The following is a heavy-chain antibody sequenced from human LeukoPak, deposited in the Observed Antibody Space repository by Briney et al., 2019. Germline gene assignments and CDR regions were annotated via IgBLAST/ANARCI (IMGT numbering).Heavy chain of an antibody. J-gene: IGHJ4*02. D-gene: IGHD3-10*01. Sequence: SVKVSCKASGGTFSSYAISWVRQAPGQGLEWMGGIIPIFGTANYAQKFQGRVTITAGESTSTAYMELSSLRSEDTAVYYCARGEGYITMVRGVIMLGSLGYWGQGTLVTVSS. CDR1: GGTFSSYA. V-gene: IGHV1-69*13. CDR2: IIPIFGTA. CDR3: ARGEGYITMVRGVIMLGSLGY.